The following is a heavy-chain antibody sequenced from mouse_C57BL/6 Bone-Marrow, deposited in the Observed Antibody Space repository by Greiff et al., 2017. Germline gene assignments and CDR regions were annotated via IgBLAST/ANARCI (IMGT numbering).Heavy chain of an antibody. CDR2: IDPSDSYP. CDR1: GYTFTSYW. D-gene: IGHD1-1*01. CDR3: ARSDYYGSIPYAMDY. J-gene: IGHJ4*01. V-gene: IGHV1-59*01. Sequence: QVHVKQPGAELVRPGTSVKLSCKASGYTFTSYWMHWVKQRPGQGLEWIGVIDPSDSYPNYNQKFKGKATLTVDTSSSTAYMQISSLTSEDSAVYYCARSDYYGSIPYAMDYWGQGTSVTVSS.